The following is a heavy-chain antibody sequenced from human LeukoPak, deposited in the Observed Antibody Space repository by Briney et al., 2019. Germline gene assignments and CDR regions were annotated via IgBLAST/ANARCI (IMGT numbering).Heavy chain of an antibody. V-gene: IGHV1-69*13. CDR3: ARAYYDILTGYYDYYGMDV. D-gene: IGHD3-9*01. CDR1: GGTFSSYA. J-gene: IGHJ6*02. Sequence: ASVNVSFKASGGTFSSYAISWVRQAPGQGLEWMGGIIPIFGTANYAQKFQGRVTITADESTSTAYMELSSLRSEDTAVYYCARAYYDILTGYYDYYGMDVWGQGTTVTVSS. CDR2: IIPIFGTA.